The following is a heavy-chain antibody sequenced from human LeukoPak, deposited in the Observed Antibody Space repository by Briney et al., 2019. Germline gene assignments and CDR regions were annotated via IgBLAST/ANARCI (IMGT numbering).Heavy chain of an antibody. Sequence: GGSLRLSCAASGFTFSSYGIHWVRQAPGKGLEWVAVISFGGSHKYYADSVKGRFTISRDNSKNTLYLQMNSLRAEDTAVYYCAKAMAATDDLGYYYYGMDVWGQGTTVTVSS. CDR2: ISFGGSHK. D-gene: IGHD2-15*01. CDR3: AKAMAATDDLGYYYYGMDV. CDR1: GFTFSSYG. J-gene: IGHJ6*02. V-gene: IGHV3-30*18.